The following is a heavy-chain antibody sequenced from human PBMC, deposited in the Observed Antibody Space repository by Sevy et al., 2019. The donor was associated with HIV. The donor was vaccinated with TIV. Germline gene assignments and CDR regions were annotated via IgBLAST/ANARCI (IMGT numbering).Heavy chain of an antibody. J-gene: IGHJ3*02. Sequence: GGSLRLSCAASEFTFSSYAMSWVRQAPGKGLEWVSAISGSGGSTYYADSVKGRFTISRDNSKNTLYLQMNSLRAEDTAVYYCAKDDRIAVAGLIAFDIWGHGTMVTVSS. CDR2: ISGSGGST. CDR3: AKDDRIAVAGLIAFDI. D-gene: IGHD6-19*01. V-gene: IGHV3-23*01. CDR1: EFTFSSYA.